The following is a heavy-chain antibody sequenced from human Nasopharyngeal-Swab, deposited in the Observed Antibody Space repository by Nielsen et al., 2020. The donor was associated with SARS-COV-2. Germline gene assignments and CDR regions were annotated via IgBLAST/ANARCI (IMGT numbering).Heavy chain of an antibody. CDR3: AKEEVPNDY. CDR2: ISISGATT. V-gene: IGHV3-23*01. CDR1: GFTFSNSA. D-gene: IGHD4/OR15-4a*01. Sequence: GGSLRLSCSVSGFTFSNSAFCWVRQAPGKGLEWVSAISISGATTFYADSVRGRFTISRDNDRNTVYLQMSSLTVEDTAIYYCAKEEVPNDYWGQGTLVTVSS. J-gene: IGHJ4*02.